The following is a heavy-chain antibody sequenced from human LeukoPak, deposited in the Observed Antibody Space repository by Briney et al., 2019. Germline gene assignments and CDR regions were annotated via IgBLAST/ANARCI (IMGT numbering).Heavy chain of an antibody. CDR2: IYHSGST. J-gene: IGHJ4*02. V-gene: IGHV4-30-2*01. CDR1: GGSISSGGYY. D-gene: IGHD6-13*01. Sequence: SETLSLTCTVPGGSISSGGYYWSWIRQPPGKGLEWIGYIYHSGSTYYNPSLKSRVTISVDRSKNQFSLKLSSVTAADTAVYYCARDVAAAGLTAYWGQGTLVTVSS. CDR3: ARDVAAAGLTAY.